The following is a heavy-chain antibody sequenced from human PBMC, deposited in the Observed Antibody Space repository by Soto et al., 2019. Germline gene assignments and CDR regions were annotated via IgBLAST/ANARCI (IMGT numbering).Heavy chain of an antibody. CDR2: IIPIFGTA. J-gene: IGHJ6*02. V-gene: IGHV1-69*13. CDR1: GGTFSSYA. Sequence: SVKVSCKASGGTFSSYAISWVRQAPGQGLEWMGGIIPIFGTANYAQKFQGRVTITADESTSTAYMELSSLRSEDTAVYYCARGGYCSSTSCYGPLVVAPRGYYYYGMDVWGQGTTVTVSS. D-gene: IGHD2-2*01. CDR3: ARGGYCSSTSCYGPLVVAPRGYYYYGMDV.